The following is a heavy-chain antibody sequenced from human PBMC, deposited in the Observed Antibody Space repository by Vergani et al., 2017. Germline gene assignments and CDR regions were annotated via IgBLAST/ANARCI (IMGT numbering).Heavy chain of an antibody. D-gene: IGHD3-10*01. Sequence: QVQLVQSGAEVKKPGASVKVSCKASGYTFTSYDINWVRQATGQGLEWMGWLNPNSGNTGYAQKFQSRVTMTRNTSISTAYMELSSLRSEDTAVYDCGAILTMVRGVHTDYWGQGTLVTVSS. CDR3: GAILTMVRGVHTDY. CDR2: LNPNSGNT. J-gene: IGHJ4*02. CDR1: GYTFTSYD. V-gene: IGHV1-8*01.